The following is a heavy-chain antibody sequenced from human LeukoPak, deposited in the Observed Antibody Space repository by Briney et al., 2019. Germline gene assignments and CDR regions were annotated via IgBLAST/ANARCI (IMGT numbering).Heavy chain of an antibody. Sequence: GGSLRLSCAASGFTFSSYAMSWVRQAPGKGLEWVSAISGSGGSTYYADSVKGRFTISRGNSKNTMYLQMNSLKTEDTAVYYCTTVVVLGYWGQGTLVTVSS. CDR2: ISGSGGST. J-gene: IGHJ4*02. V-gene: IGHV3-23*01. CDR1: GFTFSSYA. D-gene: IGHD6-6*01. CDR3: TTVVVLGY.